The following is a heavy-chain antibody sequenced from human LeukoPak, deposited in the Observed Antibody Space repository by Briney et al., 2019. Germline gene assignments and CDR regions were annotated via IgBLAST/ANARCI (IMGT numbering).Heavy chain of an antibody. J-gene: IGHJ3*02. CDR3: ARALNYALDI. CDR1: GFTFRVYY. Sequence: GGSLRLSCAASGFTFRVYYMTWIRQAPGKGLEGVSYISSSGSGVYYADSMKGRFTISRDNAKNSLYLLVNSLRVEDTAVYYCARALNYALDIWGQGTMLTVSS. CDR2: ISSSGSGV. V-gene: IGHV3-11*04.